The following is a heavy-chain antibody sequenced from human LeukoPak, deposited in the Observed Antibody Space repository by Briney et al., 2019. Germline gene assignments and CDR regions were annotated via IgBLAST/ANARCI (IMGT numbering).Heavy chain of an antibody. V-gene: IGHV6-1*01. D-gene: IGHD6-19*01. CDR3: GRARPNIHNGWAWYFDL. Sequence: SQTLSLTCAISGDSLSSNTAAWNWIRQSPSRGLEWLGRTYFRSKWYHDYALSVESRITLNPDTSKNQFSLQLNSVTPEDTAVYYCGRARPNIHNGWAWYFDLWGRGTLVTVSS. J-gene: IGHJ2*01. CDR2: TYFRSKWYH. CDR1: GDSLSSNTAA.